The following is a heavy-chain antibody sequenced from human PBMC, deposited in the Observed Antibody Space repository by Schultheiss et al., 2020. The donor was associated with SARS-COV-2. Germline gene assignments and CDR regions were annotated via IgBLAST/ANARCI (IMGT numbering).Heavy chain of an antibody. V-gene: IGHV3-30*01. Sequence: GGSLRLSCAASGFTFSSYTMHWVRQAPGKGLEWVALISVDGSNNYYADSVKGRFTISRDNSKNTLDLQMNSLRDEDTAVYYCAKVWLQLGDAFDIWGQGTMVTVS. CDR1: GFTFSSYT. D-gene: IGHD5-24*01. J-gene: IGHJ3*02. CDR3: AKVWLQLGDAFDI. CDR2: ISVDGSNN.